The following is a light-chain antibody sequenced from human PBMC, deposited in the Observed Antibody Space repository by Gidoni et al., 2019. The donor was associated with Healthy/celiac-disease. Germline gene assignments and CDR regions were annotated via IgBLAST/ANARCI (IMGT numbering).Light chain of an antibody. Sequence: EIVLTQSPGTLSLSPGERATLSCRASQSVSSSYLAWYQQKPGQAPRLLIYGASSRATGIPDFTLTISRLEPEDFAVYYCQQYGSSRLFTFGPXTKVDIK. CDR1: QSVSSSY. V-gene: IGKV3-20*01. CDR2: GAS. J-gene: IGKJ3*01. CDR3: QQYGSSRLFT.